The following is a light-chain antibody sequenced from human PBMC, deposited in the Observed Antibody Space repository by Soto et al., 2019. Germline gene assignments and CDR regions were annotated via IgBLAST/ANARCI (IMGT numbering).Light chain of an antibody. CDR2: DAS. Sequence: EIVLTQSPATLSLSPGERATLSCRASQSVSRYLAWYRQKPGQAPRLPIYDASNRATDIPARFSGSGSGTDFTLTISSLEPEDFAVYYCQQRTNWPLTFGGGTKVDIK. J-gene: IGKJ4*01. V-gene: IGKV3-11*01. CDR3: QQRTNWPLT. CDR1: QSVSRY.